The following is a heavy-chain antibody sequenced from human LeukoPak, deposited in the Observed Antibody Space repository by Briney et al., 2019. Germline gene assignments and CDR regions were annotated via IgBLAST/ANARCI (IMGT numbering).Heavy chain of an antibody. Sequence: GGSLRLSCAASGFTFSSYSMNWVRQAPGKGLEWVSSISSSSSYIYYADSVKGRFTISRDNSKNTLFPQMNTLRAEDTAVYYCAKEEQQFDYFDYWGQGTLVTVSS. V-gene: IGHV3-21*04. CDR1: GFTFSSYS. D-gene: IGHD6-6*01. J-gene: IGHJ4*02. CDR2: ISSSSSYI. CDR3: AKEEQQFDYFDY.